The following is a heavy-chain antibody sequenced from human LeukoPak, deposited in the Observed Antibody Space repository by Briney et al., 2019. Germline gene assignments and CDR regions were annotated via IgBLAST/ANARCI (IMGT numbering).Heavy chain of an antibody. D-gene: IGHD2-21*02. V-gene: IGHV3-30*01. Sequence: GRSLRLSCAASGFTFSSYAMHWVRQAPGKGLEWVAVISYDGSNKYYADSVKGRVTISRDNSKNTLYLQLNSLRAEDTAVYHCARADCDGYFFDYWGQGTLVTVSS. CDR3: ARADCDGYFFDY. CDR2: ISYDGSNK. J-gene: IGHJ4*02. CDR1: GFTFSSYA.